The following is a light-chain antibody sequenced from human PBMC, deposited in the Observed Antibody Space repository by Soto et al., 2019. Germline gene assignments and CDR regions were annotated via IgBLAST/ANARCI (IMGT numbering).Light chain of an antibody. CDR2: RDN. V-gene: IGLV1-47*01. Sequence: QAVVTQPPSASGTPGQRVTISCSGSSSNIGSNYVYWYQQLPGTAPKLLIYRDNQRPSGVPDRFSGSKSGTSASLAISGLRYEDEADYYCAAWDDSLSGVVFGGGTKVTAL. CDR1: SSNIGSNY. CDR3: AAWDDSLSGVV. J-gene: IGLJ2*01.